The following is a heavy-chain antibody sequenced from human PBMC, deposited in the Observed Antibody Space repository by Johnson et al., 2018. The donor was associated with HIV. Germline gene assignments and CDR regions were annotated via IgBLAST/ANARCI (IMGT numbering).Heavy chain of an antibody. CDR1: GFTFSNYA. CDR2: INSGGST. V-gene: IGHV3-66*01. D-gene: IGHD5-24*01. J-gene: IGHJ3*02. CDR3: ARACRDGYTCDAFDI. Sequence: VQLVESGGGLVKPGGSLRLSCGASGFTFSNYAMSWVRQALGKGLEWVSVINSGGSTYYTDSVRGRFTISRDNSKNTLYLQMNSLRAEDTAVYYCARACRDGYTCDAFDIWGQGTIVTVSS.